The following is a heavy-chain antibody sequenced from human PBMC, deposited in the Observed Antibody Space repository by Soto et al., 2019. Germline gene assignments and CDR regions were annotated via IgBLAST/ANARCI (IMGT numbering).Heavy chain of an antibody. Sequence: QVQLVQSGAEVKKPGASVKVSCKASGYTFSTYDINWVRQATGQGLEWMGWMTPKSGNTDYAQKFQGRVXMXXDTSINTADMELSSLTYEDTAIYYCARGVEKGVDFWGQGTTVTVSS. CDR3: ARGVEKGVDF. J-gene: IGHJ6*02. D-gene: IGHD2-15*01. CDR2: MTPKSGNT. CDR1: GYTFSTYD. V-gene: IGHV1-8*01.